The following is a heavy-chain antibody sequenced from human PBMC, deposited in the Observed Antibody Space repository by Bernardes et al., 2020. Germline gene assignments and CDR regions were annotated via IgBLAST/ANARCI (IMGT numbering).Heavy chain of an antibody. CDR3: ARDRGRYFDRSPFYYYGMDV. D-gene: IGHD3-9*01. Sequence: TLSLTCTVSGGSVSSGSYYWSWIRQPPGKGLEWIGYIYYSGSTNYNPSLKSRVTISVDTSKNQFSLKLSSVTAADTAVYYCARDRGRYFDRSPFYYYGMDVWGQGTTVTVSS. V-gene: IGHV4-61*01. J-gene: IGHJ6*02. CDR1: GGSVSSGSYY. CDR2: IYYSGST.